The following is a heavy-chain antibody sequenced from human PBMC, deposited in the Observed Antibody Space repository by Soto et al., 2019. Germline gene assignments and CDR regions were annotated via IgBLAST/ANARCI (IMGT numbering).Heavy chain of an antibody. CDR3: ASYPCSGSYYYYGMDV. CDR2: IIPIFGTA. J-gene: IGHJ6*02. Sequence: SVKVSCKASRGTFSSYAISWVRQAPGQGLEWLGGIIPIFGTANYAQKFQGRVTITADESTSTAYMELSSLRSEDTAVYYCASYPCSGSYYYYGMDVWGQGTTVTVSS. D-gene: IGHD3-10*02. CDR1: RGTFSSYA. V-gene: IGHV1-69*13.